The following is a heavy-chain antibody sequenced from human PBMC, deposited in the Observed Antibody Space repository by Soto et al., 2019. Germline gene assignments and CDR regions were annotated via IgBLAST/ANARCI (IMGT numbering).Heavy chain of an antibody. CDR2: ISAYNGNT. CDR3: VRRGTPIDY. Sequence: QVQLVQSGAEVKKPGASVKVSCKASGYTFSNFGISWVRQAPGQGLEWMGWISAYNGNTNYAQNFQGRVTMTTDTSTSTAYMEVRSLRFYDTAVYYCVRRGTPIDYWGQGTLVTVSS. V-gene: IGHV1-18*01. J-gene: IGHJ4*02. CDR1: GYTFSNFG. D-gene: IGHD3-16*01.